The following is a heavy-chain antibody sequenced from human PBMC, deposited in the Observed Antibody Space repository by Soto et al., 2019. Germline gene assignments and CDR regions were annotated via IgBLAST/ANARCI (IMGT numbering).Heavy chain of an antibody. CDR1: GGSISSSSYY. J-gene: IGHJ4*02. CDR2: IYYSGST. Sequence: PSETLSLTCTVSGGSISSSSYYWGWIRQPPGKGLEWIGSIYYSGSTYYNPSLKSRVTISVDTSKNQFSLKLSSVTAADTDVYYCARFRRSVTDYWGQGTLVTVSS. CDR3: ARFRRSVTDY. V-gene: IGHV4-39*01.